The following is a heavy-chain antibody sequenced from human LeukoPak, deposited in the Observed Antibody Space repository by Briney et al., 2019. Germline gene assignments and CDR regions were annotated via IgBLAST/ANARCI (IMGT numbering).Heavy chain of an antibody. CDR2: ISYDGSNK. V-gene: IGHV3-30*18. CDR1: GFTFSSYG. J-gene: IGHJ4*02. Sequence: GRSLRLSCAASGFTFSSYGMHWVRQAPGKGLEWVAVISYDGSNKYYADSVKGRFTISRDNSKNTLYLQMNSPRAEDTAVYYCAKDRGYSYGGDFDYWGQGTLVTVSS. CDR3: AKDRGYSYGGDFDY. D-gene: IGHD5-18*01.